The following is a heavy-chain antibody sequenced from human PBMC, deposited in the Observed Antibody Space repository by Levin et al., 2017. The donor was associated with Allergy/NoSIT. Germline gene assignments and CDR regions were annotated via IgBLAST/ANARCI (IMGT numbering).Heavy chain of an antibody. D-gene: IGHD2-15*01. CDR2: IIPILGIA. V-gene: IGHV1-69*04. J-gene: IGHJ4*02. Sequence: SVKVSCKASGGTFSSYPISWVRQAPGQGLEWMGRIIPILGIANYAQKFQGRVTITADKSTSTAYMELSSLRSEDTAVYYCARGGVVAGQFDYWGQGTLVTVSS. CDR1: GGTFSSYP. CDR3: ARGGVVAGQFDY.